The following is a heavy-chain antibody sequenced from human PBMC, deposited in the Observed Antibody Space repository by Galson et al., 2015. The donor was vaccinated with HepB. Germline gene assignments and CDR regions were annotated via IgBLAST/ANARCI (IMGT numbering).Heavy chain of an antibody. V-gene: IGHV5-51*03. Sequence: QSGAEVKKPGESLKISCKGSGYSFTSYWIGWVRQMPGKGLEWMGIIYPGDSDTRYSPSFQGQVTISADKSISTAYLQWSSLKASDTAMYYCARTRGPSNYYYYMDVWGKGTTVTVSS. CDR3: ARTRGPSNYYYYMDV. D-gene: IGHD6-6*01. J-gene: IGHJ6*03. CDR2: IYPGDSDT. CDR1: GYSFTSYW.